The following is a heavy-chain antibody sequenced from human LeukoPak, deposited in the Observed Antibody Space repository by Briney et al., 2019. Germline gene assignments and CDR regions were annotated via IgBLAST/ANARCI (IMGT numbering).Heavy chain of an antibody. V-gene: IGHV4-59*01. J-gene: IGHJ3*02. CDR1: GGSISSYY. Sequence: SETLSLTCTVSGGSISSYYWSWIRQPPGKGLEWIGYIYYSGSTNYNPSLKSRVTISVDTSKNQFSLKLSSVTAADTAVYYCARRGNYVWGSYRPSSDAFDIWGQGTMVTVSS. CDR2: IYYSGST. D-gene: IGHD3-16*02. CDR3: ARRGNYVWGSYRPSSDAFDI.